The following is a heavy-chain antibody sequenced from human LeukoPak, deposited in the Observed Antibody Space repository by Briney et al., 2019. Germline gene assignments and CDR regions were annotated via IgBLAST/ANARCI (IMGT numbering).Heavy chain of an antibody. D-gene: IGHD4-17*01. CDR2: INHSGST. CDR3: ARALLTTVTTS. CDR1: GGSFSGYY. Sequence: PSETLSLTCAVYGGSFSGYYWSWIRQPPGKGLEWIGEINHSGSTNYNPSLKSRVTISVDTSKNQSSLKLSSVTAADTAVYYCARALLTTVTTSWGQGALVTVSS. V-gene: IGHV4-34*01. J-gene: IGHJ4*02.